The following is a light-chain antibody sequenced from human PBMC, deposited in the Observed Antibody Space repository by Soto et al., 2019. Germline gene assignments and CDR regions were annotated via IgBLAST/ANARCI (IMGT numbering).Light chain of an antibody. V-gene: IGKV2-28*01. CDR1: QTLLYSNGYNY. CDR3: MPALEPRT. J-gene: IGKJ1*01. CDR2: LGS. Sequence: VMPPPPLYLPVTPGERASLSCMSSQTLLYSNGYNYLDWYMQXPGQSPXLLIDLGSNRASGVPDRFSGIGSGTDFTLQFRRVEAEDVGVYDCMPALEPRTFCQVTKGEIK.